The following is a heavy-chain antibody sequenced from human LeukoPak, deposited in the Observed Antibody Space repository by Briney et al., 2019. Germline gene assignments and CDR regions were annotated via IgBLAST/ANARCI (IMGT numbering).Heavy chain of an antibody. CDR1: GGTFSSYA. Sequence: GAPVKVSCKASGGTFSSYAISWVRQAPGQGLEWMGRIIPILGIANYAQKFQGRVTITADKSTSTAYMELSSLRSEDTAVYYCARGSIAAAGLDFDYWGQGTLVTVSS. CDR2: IIPILGIA. J-gene: IGHJ4*02. CDR3: ARGSIAAAGLDFDY. V-gene: IGHV1-69*04. D-gene: IGHD6-13*01.